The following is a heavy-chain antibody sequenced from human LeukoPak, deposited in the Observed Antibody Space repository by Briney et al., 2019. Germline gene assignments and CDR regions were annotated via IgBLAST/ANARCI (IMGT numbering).Heavy chain of an antibody. CDR2: MNPNSGNT. V-gene: IGHV1-8*03. CDR3: ARDGASGSYGHNWFDP. Sequence: ASVKVSCKASGYTFTSYDINWVRQATGQGLEWMGWMNPNSGNTGYAQKFQGRVTITRNTSISTAYMELSSLRSEDTAVYYCARDGASGSYGHNWFDPWGQGTLVTVSS. J-gene: IGHJ5*02. CDR1: GYTFTSYD. D-gene: IGHD5-18*01.